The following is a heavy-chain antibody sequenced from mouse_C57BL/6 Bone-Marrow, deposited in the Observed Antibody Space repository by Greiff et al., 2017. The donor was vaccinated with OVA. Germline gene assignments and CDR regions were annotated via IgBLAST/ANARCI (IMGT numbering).Heavy chain of an antibody. V-gene: IGHV1-9*01. D-gene: IGHD3-2*02. CDR1: GYTFTGYW. Sequence: QVQLQQSGAELMKPGASVKLSCKATGYTFTGYWIEWVKQRPGHGLEWIGEILPGSGSTNYNEKYKGKATFTADTSSNTAYMQPSSLTTEDSDVYYWAKEQLRLRPYDFDYWGQGTTHTVSS. CDR3: AKEQLRLRPYDFDY. J-gene: IGHJ2*01. CDR2: ILPGSGST.